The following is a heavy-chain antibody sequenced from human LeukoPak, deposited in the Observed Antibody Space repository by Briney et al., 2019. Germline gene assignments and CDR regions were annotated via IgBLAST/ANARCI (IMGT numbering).Heavy chain of an antibody. CDR2: IYTSGST. J-gene: IGHJ6*03. Sequence: SEALSLTCTVSGGSIIRYYWSWMRQPAGRGREGVGRIYTSGSTNYNPSLKSQGTMSVDTPKNQFSLKLSSVPAADTAVYYCARDPMAWTFFSYYYYYMDVCGKGTTVTISS. CDR1: GGSIIRYY. V-gene: IGHV4-4*07. D-gene: IGHD5-24*01. CDR3: ARDPMAWTFFSYYYYYMDV.